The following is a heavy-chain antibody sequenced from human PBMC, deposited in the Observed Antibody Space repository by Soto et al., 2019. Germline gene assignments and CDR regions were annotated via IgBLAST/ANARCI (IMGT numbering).Heavy chain of an antibody. CDR3: AKGELINPQLFEF. D-gene: IGHD1-26*01. CDR1: GFTLSHYD. CDR2: VSYDGSNK. V-gene: IGHV3-30*18. Sequence: QVQLVESGGGVVKPGRSLRLSCVASGFTLSHYDMNWVRQAPGKGLEWVAVVSYDGSNKYYGDSVRGRFTISRDNSKNTLYLPMNSLRAEDTAVYYCAKGELINPQLFEFWGQGALVTVSS. J-gene: IGHJ4*02.